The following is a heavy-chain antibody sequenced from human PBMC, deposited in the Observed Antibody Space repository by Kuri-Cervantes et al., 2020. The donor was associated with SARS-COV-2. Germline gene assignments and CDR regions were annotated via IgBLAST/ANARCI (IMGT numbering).Heavy chain of an antibody. CDR1: GGSISSSNW. CDR2: IYHSGST. J-gene: IGHJ4*02. V-gene: IGHV4-4*02. CDR3: ARSTGIVVVPAAIWDYFDY. D-gene: IGHD2-2*01. Sequence: SETLSLTCAVSGGSISSSNWWSWVRQPPGKGLEWIGEIYHSGSTNYNPSLKSRVTISVDKSKNQFSLKLSSVTAADTAVYYCARSTGIVVVPAAIWDYFDYWGQGTLVTDSS.